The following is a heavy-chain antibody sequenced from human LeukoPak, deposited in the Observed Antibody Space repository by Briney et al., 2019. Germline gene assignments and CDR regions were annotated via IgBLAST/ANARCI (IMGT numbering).Heavy chain of an antibody. J-gene: IGHJ3*02. D-gene: IGHD4-17*01. CDR1: GFTFSSYS. Sequence: GGSLRLSRAASGFTFSSYSMNWVRQAPGKGLEWVSSISSSSSYIYYADSVKGRFTISRDNAKNSLYLQMNSLRAEDTALYYCAFSYGDYKGGDAFDIWGQGTMVTVSS. CDR2: ISSSSSYI. V-gene: IGHV3-21*01. CDR3: AFSYGDYKGGDAFDI.